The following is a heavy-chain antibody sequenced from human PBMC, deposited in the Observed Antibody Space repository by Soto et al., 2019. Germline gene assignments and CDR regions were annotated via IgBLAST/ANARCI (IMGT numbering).Heavy chain of an antibody. Sequence: EVQLVESGGGLVQTGGSLRLSCAASGFTFSAYWMSWVRQAPGKGLEWVANIKQAGREKYYVDSVNGRFIISRDDAKNSLFLQVNRLRVEDTAVYYCAREKRANGYFDYWGQGTLVTVSS. D-gene: IGHD6-25*01. CDR3: AREKRANGYFDY. CDR2: IKQAGREK. CDR1: GFTFSAYW. V-gene: IGHV3-7*01. J-gene: IGHJ4*02.